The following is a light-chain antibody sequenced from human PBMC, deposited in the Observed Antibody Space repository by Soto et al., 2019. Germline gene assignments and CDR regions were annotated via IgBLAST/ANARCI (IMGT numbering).Light chain of an antibody. CDR3: SSFTSNRIYV. J-gene: IGLJ1*01. V-gene: IGLV2-14*03. CDR2: GVT. CDR1: HNDIGTYDY. Sequence: QSVLTQPTSVSGSPGQSITISCTGNHNDIGTYDYVSWYQQHPGRAPRLLIHGVTTRPSGISGRFSASKSGPTASLTISGLQPEDEADYYCSSFTSNRIYVFGPGTKVTVL.